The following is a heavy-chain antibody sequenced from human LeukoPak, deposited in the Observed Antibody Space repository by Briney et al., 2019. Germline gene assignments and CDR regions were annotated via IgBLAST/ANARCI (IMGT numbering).Heavy chain of an antibody. CDR1: GYTFTSYN. CDR3: ARDWSGYDSY. Sequence: ASVKVSCKASGYTFTSYNINWVRQATGQGLEWMGWMNPNSGNAGYAQKFQGRVTMTRNTSISTAYMELSSLRSEDTAVHYCARDWSGYDSYWGQGTLVTVSS. V-gene: IGHV1-8*01. CDR2: MNPNSGNA. J-gene: IGHJ4*02. D-gene: IGHD5-12*01.